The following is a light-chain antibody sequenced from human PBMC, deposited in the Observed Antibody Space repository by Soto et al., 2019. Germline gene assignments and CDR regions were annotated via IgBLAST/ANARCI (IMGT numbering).Light chain of an antibody. CDR3: YSTDSSSV. CDR1: ALPKKY. J-gene: IGLJ3*02. Sequence: SYELTQPPSVSVSPGQTARITCSGDALPKKYAYWFQQKSGQAPVLVIYEDTERPSGIPERFSGSSSGTTATLTISGAQVEDEDDYYCYSTDSSSVFGGGTKLTVL. V-gene: IGLV3-10*03. CDR2: EDT.